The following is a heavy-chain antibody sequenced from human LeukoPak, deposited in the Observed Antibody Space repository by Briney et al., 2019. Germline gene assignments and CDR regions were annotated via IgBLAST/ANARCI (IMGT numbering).Heavy chain of an antibody. D-gene: IGHD5-24*01. CDR3: ARDRWLQRDWFDP. Sequence: ASVKVSCKASGYTFSGFYIHWVRQAPGQGLEWMGWINPNSGGTNYAQKFQGRVTMTRDTSISTAYMELSRLRSDDTAVYYCARDRWLQRDWFDPWGQGTLVTVSS. CDR1: GYTFSGFY. J-gene: IGHJ5*02. V-gene: IGHV1-2*02. CDR2: INPNSGGT.